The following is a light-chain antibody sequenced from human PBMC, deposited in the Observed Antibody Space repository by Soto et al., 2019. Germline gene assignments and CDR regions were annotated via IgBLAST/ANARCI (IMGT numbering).Light chain of an antibody. Sequence: EIVLTQSPGTVSWSPGVTASLSCRASQTISGGYLAWYQQKPGQAPSLLIYETTSSATGVPDRFRGGGYGTAFTLTISGLEPEDIALYSFQQYGSSPPTFGGGTKVQIK. J-gene: IGKJ4*01. V-gene: IGKV3-20*01. CDR2: ETT. CDR3: QQYGSSPPT. CDR1: QTISGGY.